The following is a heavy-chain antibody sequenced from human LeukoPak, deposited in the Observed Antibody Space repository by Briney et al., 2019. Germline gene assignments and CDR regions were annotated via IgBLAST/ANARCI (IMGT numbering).Heavy chain of an antibody. Sequence: SETLSLTCTVSGVSVSSYYWSWIRQPPGKGLEWIGYIYYSGSTNYNPSLKSRVTMSVDTSKNQFSLILNSVTAADTAVYYCARGRHSYLYSFADWGQGTLVTVSS. CDR2: IYYSGST. V-gene: IGHV4-59*02. CDR3: ARGRHSYLYSFAD. J-gene: IGHJ4*02. CDR1: GVSVSSYY. D-gene: IGHD5-18*01.